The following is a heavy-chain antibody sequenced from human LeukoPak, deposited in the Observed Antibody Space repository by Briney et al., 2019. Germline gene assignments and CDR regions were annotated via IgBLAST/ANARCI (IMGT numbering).Heavy chain of an antibody. V-gene: IGHV4-34*01. J-gene: IGHJ5*02. CDR1: GGSFSGYY. CDR2: INHSGST. CDR3: ARMSLHYYDSSGHYWYNWFDP. Sequence: SETLSLTCAVYGGSFSGYYWSWIRQPPGKGLEWIGEINHSGSTNYNPSLKSRVTISVDTSKNQFSLKLSSVTAADTAVYYCARMSLHYYDSSGHYWYNWFDPWGQGTLITVSS. D-gene: IGHD3-22*01.